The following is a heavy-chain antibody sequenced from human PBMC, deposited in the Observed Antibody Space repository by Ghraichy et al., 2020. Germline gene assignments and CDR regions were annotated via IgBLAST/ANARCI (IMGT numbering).Heavy chain of an antibody. CDR3: VRGERDGLGKDAFDI. J-gene: IGHJ3*02. CDR2: IYFNGPT. D-gene: IGHD3-16*01. CDR1: GGSISIGDYY. V-gene: IGHV4-30-4*01. Sequence: SETLSLTCSVSGGSISIGDYYWSWIRQPPGKGLEWIGYIYFNGPTYDNPSLRGRFTMSLDASKNEFSLKLNSVTDEDTALYYCVRGERDGLGKDAFDIWGQGTPVTVSS.